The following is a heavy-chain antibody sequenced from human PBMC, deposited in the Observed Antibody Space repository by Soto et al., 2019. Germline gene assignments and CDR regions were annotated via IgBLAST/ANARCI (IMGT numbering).Heavy chain of an antibody. V-gene: IGHV1-18*01. CDR2: ISAYNGNT. CDR3: AREVKITRRYSEAWFDP. J-gene: IGHJ5*02. Sequence: QVQLVQSGAEVKKPGASVKVSCKASGYTFTRYGISWVRQAPGQGLEWMGRISAYNGNTNYAEKFQDRVTMTTDTSTSTAYMELRRLRSDDTAVYYCAREVKITRRYSEAWFDPWGQGTLVTVSS. CDR1: GYTFTRYG. D-gene: IGHD3-10*01.